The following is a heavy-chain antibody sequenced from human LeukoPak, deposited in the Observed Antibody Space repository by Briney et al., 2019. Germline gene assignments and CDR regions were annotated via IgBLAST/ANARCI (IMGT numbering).Heavy chain of an antibody. CDR3: ATKVYGTTHFSD. Sequence: PGGSLRLSCAGSRFTVSNYEMNWVRQAPGKGLEWLAFIGPSGSPIYYADSVKGRFTISRDNAKDSLYLQMNSLRAEDTAVYYCATKVYGTTHFSDWGQGTLVTVSS. CDR1: RFTVSNYE. CDR2: IGPSGSPI. J-gene: IGHJ4*02. V-gene: IGHV3-48*03. D-gene: IGHD2-8*01.